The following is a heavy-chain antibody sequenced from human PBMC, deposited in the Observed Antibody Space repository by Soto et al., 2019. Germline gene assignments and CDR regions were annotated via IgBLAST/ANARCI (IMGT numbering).Heavy chain of an antibody. D-gene: IGHD2-15*01. CDR2: INHSGST. V-gene: IGHV4-34*01. Sequence: QVQLQQWDAGLLRPSETLSLTCAVYGGSFSGYYWSWIRQPPGKGLEWIGEINHSGSTNYNPSLKRRVTISVDTSKNQFSMQVRSVTAADTAVYYCARGFLVVAAGEYYYYSAMDVWGQGTTVTVSS. CDR1: GGSFSGYY. CDR3: ARGFLVVAAGEYYYYSAMDV. J-gene: IGHJ6*02.